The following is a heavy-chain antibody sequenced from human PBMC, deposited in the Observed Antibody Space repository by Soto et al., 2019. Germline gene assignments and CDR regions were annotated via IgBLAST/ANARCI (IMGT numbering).Heavy chain of an antibody. V-gene: IGHV1-2*04. Sequence: ASVKVSCKASGYTFTGYYMHWVRQAPGQGLEWMGWIDPNSGGTNYAQKFQGWVTMTRDTSISTAYMELSRLRSDDTAVYYCAVPGDSSGYYGFDYWGQGTLVTVSS. J-gene: IGHJ4*02. CDR2: IDPNSGGT. CDR3: AVPGDSSGYYGFDY. D-gene: IGHD3-22*01. CDR1: GYTFTGYY.